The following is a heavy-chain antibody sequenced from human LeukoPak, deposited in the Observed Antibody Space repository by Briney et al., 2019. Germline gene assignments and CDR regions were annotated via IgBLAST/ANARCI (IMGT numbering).Heavy chain of an antibody. CDR3: ARGNDGWPHYYYYFMDV. CDR1: GDTFINDY. D-gene: IGHD1-1*01. CDR2: SNPGGGAT. J-gene: IGHJ6*03. Sequence: ASVKVSCKASGDTFINDYIHWVRQAPGQGLEWTGVSNPGGGATTYAQKFQGRVTMTRDMSTSTVYMELRSLRSADTAVYYCARGNDGWPHYYYYFMDVWGKGTTVTVSS. V-gene: IGHV1-46*01.